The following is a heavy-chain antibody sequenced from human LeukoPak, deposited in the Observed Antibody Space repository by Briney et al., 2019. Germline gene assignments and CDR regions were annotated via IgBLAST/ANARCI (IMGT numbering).Heavy chain of an antibody. CDR1: GFSFSSYW. V-gene: IGHV3-74*01. Sequence: GGSLRLSCAASGFSFSSYWMHWVRQAPGKGLVWVSRINSDGSSTNYADSVKGRFTISRDNAKNTLYLQMNSLRVEDTAVYYCARALYYSNYLGYWGQGTLVSVSS. CDR2: INSDGSST. J-gene: IGHJ4*02. D-gene: IGHD2-2*01. CDR3: ARALYYSNYLGY.